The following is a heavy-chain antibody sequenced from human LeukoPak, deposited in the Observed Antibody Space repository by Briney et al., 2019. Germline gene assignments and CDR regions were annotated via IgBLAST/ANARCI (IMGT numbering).Heavy chain of an antibody. D-gene: IGHD4-11*01. J-gene: IGHJ6*02. CDR3: AKDYGYYSSYYYGMDV. Sequence: GGSLRLSCAASGLTFSSHWMHWVRQAPGKGLVWVSRITNDGSSTTYADSVKGRFTISRDNAKNMLYLQVNSPRAEDTAVYYCAKDYGYYSSYYYGMDVWGQGTTVTVSS. CDR1: GLTFSSHW. V-gene: IGHV3-74*01. CDR2: ITNDGSST.